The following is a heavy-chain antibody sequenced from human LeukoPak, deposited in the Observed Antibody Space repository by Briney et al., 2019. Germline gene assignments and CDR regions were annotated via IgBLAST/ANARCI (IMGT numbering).Heavy chain of an antibody. J-gene: IGHJ4*02. V-gene: IGHV3-30*02. Sequence: GGSLRLSCAASGFTFSSYGMHWVRQAPGKGLEWVAFIRYDGSNKYYADSVKGRFTISRDNSKNTLYLQMNSLRAEDTAVYYCARRMSSSWSFDYWGQGTLVTVSS. CDR2: IRYDGSNK. D-gene: IGHD6-13*01. CDR1: GFTFSSYG. CDR3: ARRMSSSWSFDY.